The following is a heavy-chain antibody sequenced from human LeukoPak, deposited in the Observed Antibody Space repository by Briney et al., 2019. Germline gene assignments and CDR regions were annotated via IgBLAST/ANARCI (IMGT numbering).Heavy chain of an antibody. CDR2: IYYSGST. D-gene: IGHD6-13*01. V-gene: IGHV4-59*01. J-gene: IGHJ3*02. CDR1: GGSISSYY. Sequence: SETLSLTCTVSGGSISSYYWSWIRQPPGKGLEWIGYIYYSGSTNYNPSLKSRVTISVDTSKNQFSLKLSSVTAADTAVYYCARGGKSSSWLNAFDIWGQGTMVTVSS. CDR3: ARGGKSSSWLNAFDI.